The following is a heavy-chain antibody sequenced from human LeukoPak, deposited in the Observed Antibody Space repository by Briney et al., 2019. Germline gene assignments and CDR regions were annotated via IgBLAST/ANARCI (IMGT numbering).Heavy chain of an antibody. Sequence: PSETLSLTCAVYGGSFSGYYWSWIRQPPGKGLEWIGEINHSGSTNYNPSLKSRVTISVDTSKSQFSLKPSSVTAADTAVYYCARGRSILAYWGQGTLVTVSS. D-gene: IGHD2-15*01. V-gene: IGHV4-34*01. CDR1: GGSFSGYY. CDR2: INHSGST. J-gene: IGHJ4*02. CDR3: ARGRSILAY.